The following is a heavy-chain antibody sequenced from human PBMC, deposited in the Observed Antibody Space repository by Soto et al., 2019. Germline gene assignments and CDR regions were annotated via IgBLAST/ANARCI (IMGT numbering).Heavy chain of an antibody. CDR1: GGSISTFY. V-gene: IGHV4-4*08. CDR2: IYDSGST. J-gene: IGHJ4*02. CDR3: ARPTSGYEAFDY. Sequence: PSETLSLTCTVSGGSISTFYWSWIRPPPGKGLEWIGYIYDSGSTNYNPSLKSRVTISVDTSKNQFSLKLSSVTAADTAVYYCARPTSGYEAFDYWGQGTLVTVSS. D-gene: IGHD5-12*01.